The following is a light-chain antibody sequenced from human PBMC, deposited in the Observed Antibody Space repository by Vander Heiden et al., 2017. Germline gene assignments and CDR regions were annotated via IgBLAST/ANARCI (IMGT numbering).Light chain of an antibody. Sequence: QAVLTQPSSLSASPGASPSPTCTLRSYINVHTSRIYWYQQKPGSPPQYLLRYKSDSDKQQGSGVPSRFSGSKDASANAGILLISGLQSEDEADYYCMIWHSSAWVFGGGTKLTVL. CDR3: MIWHSSAWV. CDR1: SYINVHTSR. V-gene: IGLV5-45*03. CDR2: YKSDSDK. J-gene: IGLJ3*02.